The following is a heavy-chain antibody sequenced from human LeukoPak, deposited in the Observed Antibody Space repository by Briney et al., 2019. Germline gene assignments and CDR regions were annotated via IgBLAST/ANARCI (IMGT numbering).Heavy chain of an antibody. V-gene: IGHV3-7*01. CDR3: ARAVAGTHWFDP. D-gene: IGHD6-19*01. CDR2: IKQDGSEK. J-gene: IGHJ5*02. CDR1: GFTFSSYW. Sequence: GALRLSCAASGFTFSSYWMSWVRQAPGKGLEWVANIKQDGSEKYSVDSVEGRFTISRDNAKNSLYLQMDSLRAGDTAVYYCARAVAGTHWFDPWGQGTLVTVSS.